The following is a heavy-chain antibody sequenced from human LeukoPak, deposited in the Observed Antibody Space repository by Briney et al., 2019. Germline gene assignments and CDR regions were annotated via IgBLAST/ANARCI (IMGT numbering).Heavy chain of an antibody. J-gene: IGHJ4*02. CDR1: GFTFSSYS. Sequence: GGSLRLSCAASGFTFSSYSMNWVRQAPGKGLEWVSYISSSSSTIYYADSVKGRFTISRDNSKNTLYLQMGSLRAEDMAVYYCARDLMTTVTRGFDYWGQGTLVTVSS. V-gene: IGHV3-48*01. CDR3: ARDLMTTVTRGFDY. CDR2: ISSSSSTI. D-gene: IGHD4-17*01.